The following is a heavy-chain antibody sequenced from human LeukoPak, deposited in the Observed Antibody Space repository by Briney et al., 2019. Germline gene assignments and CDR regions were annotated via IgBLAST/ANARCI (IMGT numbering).Heavy chain of an antibody. CDR2: ISAYNGNT. CDR1: GYIFTSYG. V-gene: IGHV1-18*01. D-gene: IGHD4-23*01. J-gene: IGHJ4*02. Sequence: ASVNVSCKASGYIFTSYGITWVRQAPGQGLEWMGWISAYNGNTNYAQKLQGRVTMTTDTSTTTAYMELRRLSSDDTAVYYCARVGEAEVTPTDFWGQGTLVTVSS. CDR3: ARVGEAEVTPTDF.